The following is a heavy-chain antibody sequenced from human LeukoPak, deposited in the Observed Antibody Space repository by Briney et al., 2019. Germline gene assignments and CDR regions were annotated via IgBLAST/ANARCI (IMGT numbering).Heavy chain of an antibody. CDR3: ARDGGDGYNYNWFDP. CDR1: GYTFTSYA. V-gene: IGHV7-4-1*02. D-gene: IGHD5-24*01. J-gene: IGHJ5*02. CDR2: INTNTGNP. Sequence: ASVKVSCKASGYTFTSYAMNWVRQAPGQGLEWMGWINTNTGNPTCAQGFTGRFVFSLDTSVSTAYLQISSLKAEDTAVYYCARDGGDGYNYNWFDPWGQGTLVTVSS.